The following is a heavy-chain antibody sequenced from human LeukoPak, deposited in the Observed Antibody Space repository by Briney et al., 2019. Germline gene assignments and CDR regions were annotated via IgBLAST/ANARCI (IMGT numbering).Heavy chain of an antibody. CDR2: ISGSGNST. CDR1: GFTFTNYG. V-gene: IGHV3-23*01. CDR3: ARDAVSITGTRGDY. Sequence: QSGGSLRLSCAASGFTFTNYGLTWVRQVPGKGLQWVSSISGSGNSTYYADSVKGRFTISRDNSKNTLYLQMNSLRAEDTAVYYCARDAVSITGTRGDYWGQGTLVTVSS. J-gene: IGHJ4*02. D-gene: IGHD1-20*01.